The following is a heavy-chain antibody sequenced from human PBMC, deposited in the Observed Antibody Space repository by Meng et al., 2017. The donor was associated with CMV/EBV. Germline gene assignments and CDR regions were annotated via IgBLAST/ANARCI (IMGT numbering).Heavy chain of an antibody. D-gene: IGHD2-15*01. CDR3: ARVDEAAEERYSVDY. CDR1: GGSISSGDYS. J-gene: IGHJ4*02. CDR2: IYYSGST. V-gene: IGHV4-30-4*08. Sequence: QVQLQESGPGLVKPSQPLSPPCTVSGGSISSGDYSWSWIRQPPGKGLEWIGYIYYSGSTYYNPSLKSRVTISVDTSKNQFSLKLSSVTAADTAVYYCARVDEAAEERYSVDYWGQGTLFTVSS.